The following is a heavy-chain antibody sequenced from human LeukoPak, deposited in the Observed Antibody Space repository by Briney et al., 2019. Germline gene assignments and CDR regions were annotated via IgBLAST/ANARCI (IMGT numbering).Heavy chain of an antibody. CDR3: ARTLTGYISSWYWFDP. D-gene: IGHD6-13*01. J-gene: IGHJ5*02. Sequence: SSETLSLTCTVSGGSISSYYWSWIRRPPGKGLEWIGYIYYSGSTNYNPSLKSRVTISVDTSKNQFSLKLSSVTAADTAVYYCARTLTGYISSWYWFDPWGPGTLVTVSS. V-gene: IGHV4-59*01. CDR2: IYYSGST. CDR1: GGSISSYY.